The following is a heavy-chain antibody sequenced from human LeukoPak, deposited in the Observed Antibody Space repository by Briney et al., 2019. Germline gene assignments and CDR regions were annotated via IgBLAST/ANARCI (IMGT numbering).Heavy chain of an antibody. V-gene: IGHV4-61*02. CDR2: ISSSGST. J-gene: IGHJ3*02. CDR3: ARGPYSYDSSGAFDI. Sequence: SETLSLTCTVSGGSISSTSYYWSWIRQPAGKGLEWIGRISSSGSTNYNPSLKSRVTISVDTSKNQFSLKLSSVTAADTAVYFCARGPYSYDSSGAFDIWGQGTMVTVSS. D-gene: IGHD3-22*01. CDR1: GGSISSTSYY.